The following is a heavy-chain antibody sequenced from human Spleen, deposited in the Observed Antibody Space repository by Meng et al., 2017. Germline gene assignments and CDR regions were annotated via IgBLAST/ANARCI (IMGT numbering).Heavy chain of an antibody. CDR2: INGGNANT. D-gene: IGHD5-18*01. Sequence: HVQLVQSETEVKNPGASVKVSCKASGYTFISYTMHWVRQAPGQGLEWMGWINGGNANTKYSQKFQGRVTITRNTSASTAYMDLSSLRSEDTAMYYCARSTAMVSIFDCWGQGTLVTVSS. CDR3: ARSTAMVSIFDC. CDR1: GYTFISYT. J-gene: IGHJ4*02. V-gene: IGHV1-3*01.